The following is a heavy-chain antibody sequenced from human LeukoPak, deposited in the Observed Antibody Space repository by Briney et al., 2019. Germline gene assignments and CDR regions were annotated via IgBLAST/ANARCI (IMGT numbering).Heavy chain of an antibody. Sequence: SVKVSCKASGGTFISYAISWVRQAPGQGLEWMGGIIPIFGTANNEQKCQGRVTITADESTSTAYMELSSLRSEDTAVYYCARARGMIAFDIWGQGTMVTVSS. CDR3: ARARGMIAFDI. D-gene: IGHD3-16*01. V-gene: IGHV1-69*13. CDR1: GGTFISYA. J-gene: IGHJ3*02. CDR2: IIPIFGTA.